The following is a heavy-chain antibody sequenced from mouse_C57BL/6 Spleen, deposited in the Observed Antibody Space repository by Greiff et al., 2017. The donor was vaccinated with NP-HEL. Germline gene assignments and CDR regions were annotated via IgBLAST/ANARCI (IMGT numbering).Heavy chain of an antibody. J-gene: IGHJ1*03. D-gene: IGHD1-1*01. Sequence: EVQLQQSGAELVKPGASVKLSCTASGFNIKDYYMHWVKQRTEQGLEWIGRIDHEDGETKYAPKFQGKATITADTSSNTAYLQRSSLTSEYTAVYYCASDYGSSYWYFDVWGTGTTVTVSS. CDR2: IDHEDGET. CDR1: GFNIKDYY. CDR3: ASDYGSSYWYFDV. V-gene: IGHV14-2*01.